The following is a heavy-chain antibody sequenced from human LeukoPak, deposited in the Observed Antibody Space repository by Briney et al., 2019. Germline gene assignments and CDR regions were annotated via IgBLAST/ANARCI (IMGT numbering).Heavy chain of an antibody. CDR2: INPNSGGT. CDR1: GYTFTGYY. J-gene: IGHJ4*02. CDR3: ARDYDSSGYMEY. D-gene: IGHD3-22*01. Sequence: ASVKVSCKASGYTFTGYYMHWVRQAPGQGLEWMGWINPNSGGTNYAQKFQGRVTMTRDTSISTAYMELSRLRSDDTAVYYCARDYDSSGYMEYWGQGTLVTVSS. V-gene: IGHV1-2*02.